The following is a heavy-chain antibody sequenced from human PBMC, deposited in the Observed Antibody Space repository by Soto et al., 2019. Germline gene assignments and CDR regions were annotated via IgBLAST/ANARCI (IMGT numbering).Heavy chain of an antibody. D-gene: IGHD6-13*01. Sequence: QVQLVQSGAEVKKPGASVKVSCRASGYTFTSYAIHWVRQAPGQRLEWMGWINTADDSKKFSQSRDTITRDTSASIVYMDLSSLRSEDTAVYYCARGSSWAYFDYWGQGTLVTVSS. V-gene: IGHV1-3*04. J-gene: IGHJ4*02. CDR2: INTADDSK. CDR1: GYTFTSYA. CDR3: ARGSSWAYFDY.